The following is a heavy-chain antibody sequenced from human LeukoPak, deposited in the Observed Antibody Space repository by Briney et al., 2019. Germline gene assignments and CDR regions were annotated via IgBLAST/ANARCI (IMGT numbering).Heavy chain of an antibody. J-gene: IGHJ4*02. CDR1: GGSISSSSYY. V-gene: IGHV4-39*01. CDR3: SRHMGSSSGWPLDY. CDR2: IYYSGST. D-gene: IGHD6-19*01. Sequence: NPSETLSLTCSVSGGSISSSSYYWGWIRQPPGKGLEWIGSIYYSGSTNYNPSLKSRVTISVDTSKNQFFLKLRSVTAADTAVYYCSRHMGSSSGWPLDYWGQGTLVTVSS.